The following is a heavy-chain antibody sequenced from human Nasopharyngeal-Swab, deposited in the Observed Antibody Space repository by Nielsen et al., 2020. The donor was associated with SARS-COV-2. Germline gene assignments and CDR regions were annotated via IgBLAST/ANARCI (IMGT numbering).Heavy chain of an antibody. J-gene: IGHJ4*02. D-gene: IGHD3-10*01. Sequence: SLKISCAASGFTFSSYGMHWVRQAPGKGLEWVAVISYDGSNKYYADSVKGRFTISRDNSKNTLYLQMNSLRAEDTAVYYCAKDIHGSGSSFDYWGQGTLVTVSS. CDR3: AKDIHGSGSSFDY. CDR2: ISYDGSNK. V-gene: IGHV3-30*18. CDR1: GFTFSSYG.